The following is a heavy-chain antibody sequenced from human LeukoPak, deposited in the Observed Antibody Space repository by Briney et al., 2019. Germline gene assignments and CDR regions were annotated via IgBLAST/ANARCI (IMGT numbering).Heavy chain of an antibody. D-gene: IGHD2-15*01. CDR3: ARDPQGGYYFDY. CDR1: GFTFSSYA. V-gene: IGHV3-30-3*01. CDR2: ISYAGGNK. Sequence: PGGSMRLACAASGFTFSSYAMHWDRQAPGKGLEWVAVISYAGGNKYYADSVKGRFTISRDNSKNTLYLQMNSLRGEDTAVYYCARDPQGGYYFDYWGQGTLVTVSS. J-gene: IGHJ4*02.